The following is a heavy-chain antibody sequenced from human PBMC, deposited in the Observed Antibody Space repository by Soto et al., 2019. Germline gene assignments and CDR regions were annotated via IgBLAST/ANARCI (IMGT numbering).Heavy chain of an antibody. J-gene: IGHJ4*02. Sequence: GGSLRLSCAASGFTFSSYWMSWVRQAPGKGLEWVANIKQDGSEKYYVDSVKGRFTISRDNAKNSLYLQMNSLRAEDTAVYYCASPIEMAEFDYWGQGTLVTVSS. CDR2: IKQDGSEK. D-gene: IGHD3-22*01. V-gene: IGHV3-7*01. CDR3: ASPIEMAEFDY. CDR1: GFTFSSYW.